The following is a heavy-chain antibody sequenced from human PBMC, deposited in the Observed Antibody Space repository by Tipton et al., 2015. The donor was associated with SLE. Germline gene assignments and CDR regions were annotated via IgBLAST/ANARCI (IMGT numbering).Heavy chain of an antibody. J-gene: IGHJ4*02. CDR1: GGTFSRYG. Sequence: QLVQSGAEVKKPGSSVKVSCKASGGTFSRYGISWVRQAPGQGLEWMGGITPIFGTTNYAQGFQGRVTITTDESTSTAYMKLSSLTSDDTAVYYCATRPGIAELPFDYWGQGTLVTVSS. CDR2: ITPIFGTT. CDR3: ATRPGIAELPFDY. V-gene: IGHV1-69*05. D-gene: IGHD6-13*01.